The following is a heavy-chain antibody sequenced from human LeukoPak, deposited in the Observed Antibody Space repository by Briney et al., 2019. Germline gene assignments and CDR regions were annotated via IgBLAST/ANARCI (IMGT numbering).Heavy chain of an antibody. V-gene: IGHV4-39*07. CDR1: NASISSNTYY. CDR2: INYRGST. Sequence: PSETLSLTCTVSNASISSNTYYRAWIRQPPGKGLEYIGSINYRGSTNYNPSLKSRATISVDTSKNQFSLKLSSVTAADTAVYYCARQMGRVVVIIDYWGQGTLVTVSS. CDR3: ARQMGRVVVIIDY. D-gene: IGHD3-22*01. J-gene: IGHJ4*02.